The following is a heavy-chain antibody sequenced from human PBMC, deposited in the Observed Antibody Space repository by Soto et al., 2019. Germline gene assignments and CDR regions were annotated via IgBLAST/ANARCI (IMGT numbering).Heavy chain of an antibody. D-gene: IGHD2-2*01. CDR1: GYTFTSYD. CDR3: ARELGYCSSTSCYAPSSLYMDV. CDR2: MNPNSGNT. V-gene: IGHV1-8*01. J-gene: IGHJ6*03. Sequence: ASVKVSCKASGYTFTSYDINWVRQATGQGLEWMGWMNPNSGNTGYAQKFQGRVTMTRNTSISTAYMELSSLRSEDTAVYYCARELGYCSSTSCYAPSSLYMDVWGKGTTVTVSS.